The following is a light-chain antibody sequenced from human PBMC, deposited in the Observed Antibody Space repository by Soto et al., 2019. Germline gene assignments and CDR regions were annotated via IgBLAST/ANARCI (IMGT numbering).Light chain of an antibody. CDR1: SSNIGAGYD. J-gene: IGLJ3*02. CDR2: VNS. V-gene: IGLV1-40*01. CDR3: QTYDSSLSGSV. Sequence: QLVLTQPPSVSGAPGQRVTISCTGSSSNIGAGYDVHWYQQLPGTAPQLLIYVNSNRPSGVPDRFSGSKSGASASLAITGLQAEDEADYYCQTYDSSLSGSVFGGGTKLTVL.